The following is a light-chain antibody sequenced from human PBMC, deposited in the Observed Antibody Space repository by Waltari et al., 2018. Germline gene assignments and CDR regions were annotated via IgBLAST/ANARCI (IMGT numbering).Light chain of an antibody. V-gene: IGKV3-20*01. CDR3: QHYLRLPVT. CDR1: QSGTRA. CDR2: GAS. J-gene: IGKJ1*01. Sequence: EIVLTQSPGPLSLSPGESATLSCRTSQSGTRALAWYQQKPGQAPRLLIYGASNRATGIPDRFSGSGSGTDFSLTISSLEPEDFAVYYCQHYLRLPVTFGQGTKVEVK.